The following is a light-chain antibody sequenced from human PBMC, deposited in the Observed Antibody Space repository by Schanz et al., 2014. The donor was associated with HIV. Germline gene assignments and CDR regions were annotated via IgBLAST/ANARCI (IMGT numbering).Light chain of an antibody. Sequence: DIVMTQSPDSLAVSLGERATINCKSSQSVLYSSNNKNYLAWYQQKPGQSPKLLIYWASTRESGVPARFSGSGSGTDFTLTISSLQAEDVAVYYCQQYYSTPQTFGQGTKVEIK. CDR2: WAS. J-gene: IGKJ1*01. CDR3: QQYYSTPQT. V-gene: IGKV4-1*01. CDR1: QSVLYSSNNKNY.